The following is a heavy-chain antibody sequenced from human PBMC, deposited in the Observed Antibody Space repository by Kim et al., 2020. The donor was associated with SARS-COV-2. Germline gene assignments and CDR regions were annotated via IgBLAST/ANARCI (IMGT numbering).Heavy chain of an antibody. J-gene: IGHJ4*02. V-gene: IGHV3-7*01. CDR3: GRGMGWIFNF. CDR2: INEDGSEK. D-gene: IGHD2-2*03. Sequence: GGSLRLSCAASGFTFSSYWMTWIRQAPGKGLEWLANINEDGSEKQYVDSVKGRFIISRDSAKNSVFLQMNSLRAEDTAVYYCGRGMGWIFNFWGQGTQVT. CDR1: GFTFSSYW.